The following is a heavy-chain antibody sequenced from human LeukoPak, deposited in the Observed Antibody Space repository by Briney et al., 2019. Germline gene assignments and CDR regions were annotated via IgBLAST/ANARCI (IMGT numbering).Heavy chain of an antibody. CDR2: INPNSGGT. CDR3: AGSSGDYDPYDY. CDR1: GYTFTGYY. J-gene: IGHJ4*02. Sequence: GASVKVSCKASGYTFTGYYMHWVRQAPGQGLEWMGWINPNSGGTNYAQKFQGRVTMTRDMSTSTVYMELSSLRSEDTAVYYCAGSSGDYDPYDYWGQGTLVTVSS. V-gene: IGHV1-2*02. D-gene: IGHD4-17*01.